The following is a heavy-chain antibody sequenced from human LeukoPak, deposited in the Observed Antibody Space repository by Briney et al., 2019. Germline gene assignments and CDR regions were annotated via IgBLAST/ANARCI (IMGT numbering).Heavy chain of an antibody. CDR3: VRGGQQLAADY. J-gene: IGHJ4*02. CDR2: IYYSGST. Sequence: PSETLSLTCTVSGGSISTYYWTRIRQPPGKGLEWIGYIYYSGSTNYTPSLKSRVTMSVDTSKNQFSLKLSSVTAADTAVYYCVRGGQQLAADYWGQGTLVTVSS. CDR1: GGSISTYY. D-gene: IGHD6-13*01. V-gene: IGHV4-59*01.